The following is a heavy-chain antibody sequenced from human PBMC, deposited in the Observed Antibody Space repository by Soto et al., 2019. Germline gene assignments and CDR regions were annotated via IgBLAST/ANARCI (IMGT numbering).Heavy chain of an antibody. D-gene: IGHD3-3*01. J-gene: IGHJ4*02. CDR2: ISSSASYM. CDR3: ARDRVGRFLEWLLPDY. Sequence: KPGGSLRLSCATSGFTFSRCDMNWVRQAPGKGLEWVSFISSSASYMYYADSVKGRFTISRDNAKNSLYLQMNSLRAEDTAVYYCARDRVGRFLEWLLPDYWGQGTLVTVSS. CDR1: GFTFSRCD. V-gene: IGHV3-21*04.